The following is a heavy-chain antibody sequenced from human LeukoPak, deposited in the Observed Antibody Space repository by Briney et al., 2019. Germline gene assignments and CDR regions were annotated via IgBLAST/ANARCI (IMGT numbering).Heavy chain of an antibody. V-gene: IGHV4-31*03. CDR3: ARVTSWSAFDI. J-gene: IGHJ3*02. Sequence: PSETLSLTCTVSGGSISSGGYYWSWIRQHPGKGLEWIVYIYYGGSTYYNPSLKSRVTISVDTSKNQFSLKLSSVTAADTAVYYCARVTSWSAFDIWGQGTMVTVSS. CDR1: GGSISSGGYY. CDR2: IYYGGST. D-gene: IGHD1-1*01.